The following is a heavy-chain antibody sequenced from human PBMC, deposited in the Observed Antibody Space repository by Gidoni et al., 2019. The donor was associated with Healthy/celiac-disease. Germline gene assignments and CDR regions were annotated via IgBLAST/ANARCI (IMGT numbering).Heavy chain of an antibody. D-gene: IGHD1-26*01. CDR2: IIPIFGTA. CDR3: ARSPNSGSYLLVDY. Sequence: QVQLVQSGAEVQTPGSSVKVYCKASGGTFSSYAISWVRQAPGQGLEWMGGIIPIFGTANYAQKFQGRVTITADESTSTAYMELSSLRSEDTAVYYCARSPNSGSYLLVDYWGQGTLVTVSS. J-gene: IGHJ4*02. CDR1: GGTFSSYA. V-gene: IGHV1-69*01.